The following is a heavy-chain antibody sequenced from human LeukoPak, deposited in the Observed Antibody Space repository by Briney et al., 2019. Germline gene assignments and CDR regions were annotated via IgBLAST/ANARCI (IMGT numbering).Heavy chain of an antibody. CDR1: GFTFSSYG. J-gene: IGHJ4*02. Sequence: GGSLRLSCAASGFTFSSYGMHWVRQAPGKGLEWVAVISYDGSNKYYADSVKGRFTISRDNSKNTLYLQMNSLRAEDTAVYYCAKSITTLWFGELSGFDYWGQGTLVTVSS. CDR3: AKSITTLWFGELSGFDY. CDR2: ISYDGSNK. V-gene: IGHV3-30*18. D-gene: IGHD3-10*01.